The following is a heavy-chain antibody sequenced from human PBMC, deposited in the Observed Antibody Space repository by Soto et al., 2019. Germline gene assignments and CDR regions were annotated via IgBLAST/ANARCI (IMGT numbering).Heavy chain of an antibody. Sequence: ASVKVSCKASGYTFTSYYMHWVRQAPGQGLEWMGIINPSGGSTSYAQKFQGRVTMTRDTSTSTVYMELSSLRSGDTAVYYCAREPYSSSWQPRYFDIWGQGTMVTVSS. V-gene: IGHV1-46*01. J-gene: IGHJ3*02. CDR3: AREPYSSSWQPRYFDI. CDR2: INPSGGST. D-gene: IGHD6-13*01. CDR1: GYTFTSYY.